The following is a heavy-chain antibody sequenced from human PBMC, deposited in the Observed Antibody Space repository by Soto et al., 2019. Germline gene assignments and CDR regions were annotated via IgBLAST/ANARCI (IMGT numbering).Heavy chain of an antibody. CDR3: ARDLREQWLDDDAFDI. J-gene: IGHJ3*02. CDR1: GYTFTSYA. CDR2: INAGNGNT. V-gene: IGHV1-3*01. Sequence: ASVKVSCKASGYTFTSYAMHWVRQAPGQRLEWMGWINAGNGNTKYSQKFQGRDTMTTDTSTSTAYMELRSLRSDDTAVYYCARDLREQWLDDDAFDIWGQGTMVTVSS. D-gene: IGHD6-19*01.